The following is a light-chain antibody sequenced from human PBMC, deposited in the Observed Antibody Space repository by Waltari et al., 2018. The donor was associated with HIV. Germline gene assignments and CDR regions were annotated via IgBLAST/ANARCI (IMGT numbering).Light chain of an antibody. CDR3: CSYAGSYTYV. V-gene: IGLV2-11*01. CDR1: SSDVGGYNY. CDR2: DVS. J-gene: IGLJ1*01. Sequence: QSALTQPRSVSGPPGQSVTLSCTGTSSDVGGYNYVPCYQQPPGKAPKLMIYDVSKRPAVVPDRFSGSKSGNTASLTISGLQAEDEADYYCCSYAGSYTYVFGTGTKVTVL.